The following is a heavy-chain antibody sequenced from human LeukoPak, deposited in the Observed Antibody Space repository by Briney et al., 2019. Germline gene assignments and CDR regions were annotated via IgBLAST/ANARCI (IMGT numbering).Heavy chain of an antibody. CDR2: INPNSGGT. Sequence: ASVKVSCKASGYTFTGYYMHWVRQAPGQGLEWVGWINPNSGGTNYAQKFQGRVTMTTDTSTSTAYMELRSLRSDDTAVYYCARGKSGSYSPFDYWGQGTLVTVSS. D-gene: IGHD1-26*01. J-gene: IGHJ4*02. CDR1: GYTFTGYY. CDR3: ARGKSGSYSPFDY. V-gene: IGHV1-2*02.